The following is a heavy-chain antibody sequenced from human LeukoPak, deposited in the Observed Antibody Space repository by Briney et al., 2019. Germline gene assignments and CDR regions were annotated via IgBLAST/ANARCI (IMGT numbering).Heavy chain of an antibody. CDR1: GFIFSSYG. V-gene: IGHV3-33*01. J-gene: IGHJ6*03. Sequence: PGGSLRLSCAASGFIFSSYGMHWVRQAPGKGLEWVAVIYYDGSNKYYADSVRGRFTISRDNSKNTLFLQMSSLRAEDTAVYYCAREWDYGGNSELRYMDVWGKGTTVTVSS. CDR3: AREWDYGGNSELRYMDV. D-gene: IGHD4-23*01. CDR2: IYYDGSNK.